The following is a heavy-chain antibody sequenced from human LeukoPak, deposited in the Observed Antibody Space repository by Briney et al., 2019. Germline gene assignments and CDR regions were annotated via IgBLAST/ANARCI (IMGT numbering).Heavy chain of an antibody. Sequence: GGSLRLSCAASGFMFSSSWMSWVRQAPGKGLEWVSAISGSGGSTYYADSVKGRFTISRDNSKDTLYLQMNSLRAEDTAVYYCATTIFGVVTDAFDIWGQGTMVTVSS. CDR3: ATTIFGVVTDAFDI. CDR1: GFMFSSSW. V-gene: IGHV3-23*01. J-gene: IGHJ3*02. D-gene: IGHD3-3*01. CDR2: ISGSGGST.